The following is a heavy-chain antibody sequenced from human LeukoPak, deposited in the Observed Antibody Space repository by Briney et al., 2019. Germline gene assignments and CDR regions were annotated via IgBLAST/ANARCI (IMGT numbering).Heavy chain of an antibody. Sequence: GGSLRLSCAASGFTFSSYGMSWVRQAPGKGLEWVSAISGNGGSTYYADSVKGRFTISRDNSKNTLYLQMNSLRAEDTAVYYCAKDRVVFEMAFDYWGQGTLVTVSS. J-gene: IGHJ4*02. CDR2: ISGNGGST. V-gene: IGHV3-23*01. CDR3: AKDRVVFEMAFDY. CDR1: GFTFSSYG. D-gene: IGHD5-24*01.